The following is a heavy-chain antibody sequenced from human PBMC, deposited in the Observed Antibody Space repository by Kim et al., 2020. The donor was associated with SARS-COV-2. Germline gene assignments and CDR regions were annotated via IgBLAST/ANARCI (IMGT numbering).Heavy chain of an antibody. D-gene: IGHD6-19*01. CDR3: ARASFLGSGWIHNFDY. Sequence: SETLSLTCTVSGGSISSHYWSWIRQPPGKGLEWIAYIYYSGSTNYNPSLKSRVSISIDTSKNHFSLKLSSVTAADTAVYYCARASFLGSGWIHNFDYWGQGTLVTVSS. V-gene: IGHV4-59*11. CDR2: IYYSGST. CDR1: GGSISSHY. J-gene: IGHJ4*02.